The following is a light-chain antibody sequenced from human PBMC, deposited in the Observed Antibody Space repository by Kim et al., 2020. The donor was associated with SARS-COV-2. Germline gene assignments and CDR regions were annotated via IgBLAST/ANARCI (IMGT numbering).Light chain of an antibody. V-gene: IGLV6-57*03. CDR1: RGSVDDKY. CDR2: EDD. J-gene: IGLJ2*01. Sequence: KTVTITSTPSRGSVDDKYVQWYQQRPGGVPTTVIYEDDQRPSGVSDRFSGSIDNSSTSASLTISGLRTEDEADYYCQSYNRDNVIFGGGTKVTVL. CDR3: QSYNRDNVI.